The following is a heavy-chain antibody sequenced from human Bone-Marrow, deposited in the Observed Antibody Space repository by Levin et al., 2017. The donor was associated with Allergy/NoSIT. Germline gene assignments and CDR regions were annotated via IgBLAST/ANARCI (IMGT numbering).Heavy chain of an antibody. CDR2: ISADSSAI. CDR3: ARNYNYAFDY. CDR1: GFSFNAYT. Sequence: QTGGSLRLSCAASGFSFNAYTMNWVRQAPGKGLECLSYISADSSAIDYADSVKGRFTISRDNAKKSLYLQMNSLRDEDTAVYYCARNYNYAFDYWGQGILVTVSS. J-gene: IGHJ4*02. D-gene: IGHD5-18*01. V-gene: IGHV3-48*02.